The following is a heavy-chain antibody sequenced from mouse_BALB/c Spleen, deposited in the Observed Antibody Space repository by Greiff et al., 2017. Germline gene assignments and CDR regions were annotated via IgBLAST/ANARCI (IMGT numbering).Heavy chain of an antibody. V-gene: IGHV1-12*01. Sequence: LQQPGAELVKPGASVKMSCKASGYTFTSYNMHWVKQTPGQGLEWIGAIYPGNGDTSYNQKFKGKATLTADKSSSTAYMQLSSLTSEDSAVYYCARDGYGSSYWYFDVWGAGTTVTVSS. J-gene: IGHJ1*01. D-gene: IGHD1-1*01. CDR1: GYTFTSYN. CDR2: IYPGNGDT. CDR3: ARDGYGSSYWYFDV.